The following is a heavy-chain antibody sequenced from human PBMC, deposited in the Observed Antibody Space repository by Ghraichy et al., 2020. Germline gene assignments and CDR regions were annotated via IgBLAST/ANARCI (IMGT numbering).Heavy chain of an antibody. V-gene: IGHV3-7*01. Sequence: GSLRLSCATSGITFNVFWMSWVRQAPGKGLEWVANLKQDDGDSNYVDSVKGRFTISWDNAENSVSLQMNSLRAEDTGVYYCANGRGWYQDSWGQGTLVTVSP. J-gene: IGHJ5*01. CDR1: GITFNVFW. CDR3: ANGRGWYQDS. D-gene: IGHD6-19*01. CDR2: LKQDDGDS.